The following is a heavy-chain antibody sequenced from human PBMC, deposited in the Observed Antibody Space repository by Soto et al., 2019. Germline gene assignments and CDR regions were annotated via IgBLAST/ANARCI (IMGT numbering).Heavy chain of an antibody. Sequence: GASVKVSCKASGFSFTSSAVRWVRQARGQRLEWIGWIVVGSGNTNYAQKFQERVTITRHMSSSTAYMELSSLRSDDKAVYYCAARKVPGFRYFAWLLLPHPADNWFDPRGQGTLVTVSS. CDR1: GFSFTSSA. D-gene: IGHD3-9*01. CDR3: AARKVPGFRYFAWLLLPHPADNWFDP. J-gene: IGHJ5*02. V-gene: IGHV1-58*01. CDR2: IVVGSGNT.